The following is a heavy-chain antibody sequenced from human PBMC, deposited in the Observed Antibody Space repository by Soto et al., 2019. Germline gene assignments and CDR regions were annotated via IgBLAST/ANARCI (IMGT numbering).Heavy chain of an antibody. Sequence: QVQLVQSGAEVKKPGASVKVSCKASGYTFTRSGLSWVRQAPGQGPEWMGWISSYNGDTHYAQTFQGRVSMTTYPSTSTADMELRSLRSDDTAVYYCAREGVAPYYFYGIDVWGQGTPVTGSS. V-gene: IGHV1-18*01. CDR2: ISSYNGDT. CDR1: GYTFTRSG. J-gene: IGHJ6*01. D-gene: IGHD5-12*01. CDR3: AREGVAPYYFYGIDV.